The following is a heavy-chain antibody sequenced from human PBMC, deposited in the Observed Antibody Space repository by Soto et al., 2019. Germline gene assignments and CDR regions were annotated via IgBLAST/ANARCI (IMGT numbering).Heavy chain of an antibody. V-gene: IGHV4-34*01. CDR1: GGFVTSGSYY. D-gene: IGHD1-1*01. CDR2: MSHSGGT. J-gene: IGHJ3*02. Sequence: QVQLQQWGAGLLKPSETLSLTCAVYGGFVTSGSYYWSGIRQPPWKGLEWIGEMSHSGGTHFNPSLTSRVRISVDTSKNQFTLKMSSVTAADTALDYCARVERGTATTVVDAFDIWGPGKMVTVSS. CDR3: ARVERGTATTVVDAFDI.